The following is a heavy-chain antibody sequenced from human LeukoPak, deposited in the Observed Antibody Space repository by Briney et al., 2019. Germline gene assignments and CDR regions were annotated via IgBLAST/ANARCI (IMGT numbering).Heavy chain of an antibody. Sequence: GASVKVSCRASGGTFSSYTISWVRQAPGQGLEWMGRIIPILGIANYAQKFQGRVTITAVKSTSTAYMELSSLRSEDTAVYYCARLEEPRSPFGVVIPYMDVWGKGTTVTVSS. V-gene: IGHV1-69*02. CDR3: ARLEEPRSPFGVVIPYMDV. CDR2: IIPILGIA. CDR1: GGTFSSYT. D-gene: IGHD3-3*01. J-gene: IGHJ6*03.